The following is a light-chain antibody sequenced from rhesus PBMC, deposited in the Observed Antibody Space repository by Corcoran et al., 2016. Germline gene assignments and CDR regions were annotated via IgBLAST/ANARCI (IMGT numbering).Light chain of an antibody. CDR2: GAS. V-gene: IGKV3-24*04. CDR1: QSVSSY. J-gene: IGKJ1*01. Sequence: DIVMTQSPATLALSPGERATLSCRASQSVSSYLAWYQQKPGQAPRLLIYGASSRATGIPDRFSGSGSGTEFTLTSSSLEPEDVGVYFCLQSSNWPRTFGQGTKVEIK. CDR3: LQSSNWPRT.